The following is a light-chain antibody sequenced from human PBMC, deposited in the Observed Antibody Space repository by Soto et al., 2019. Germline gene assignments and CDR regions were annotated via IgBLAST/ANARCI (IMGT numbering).Light chain of an antibody. CDR3: QQYGNSPQT. J-gene: IGKJ1*01. Sequence: EVVLTQSPGTLSLSRGERATLSCRASQTVSSSFLAWYQQTPGQAPRLLIYAASSRATGIPDRFSGSGSGTDFTLTISRLEPEDFAVYYCQQYGNSPQTFGQGTKVDIK. CDR1: QTVSSSF. V-gene: IGKV3-20*01. CDR2: AAS.